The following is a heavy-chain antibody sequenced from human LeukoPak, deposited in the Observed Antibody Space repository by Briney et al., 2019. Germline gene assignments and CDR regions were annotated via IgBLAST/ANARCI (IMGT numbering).Heavy chain of an antibody. J-gene: IGHJ4*02. D-gene: IGHD3-3*01. V-gene: IGHV4-39*07. CDR3: ARGFLEWLLFFDY. Sequence: SETLSLTCTVSGGSISSSSYYWGWIRQPPGKGLEWIGSIYYSGSTYYNPSLKSRVTISVDTSKNQFSLKLSSVTAADTAVYYCARGFLEWLLFFDYWGQGTLVTVSS. CDR1: GGSISSSSYY. CDR2: IYYSGST.